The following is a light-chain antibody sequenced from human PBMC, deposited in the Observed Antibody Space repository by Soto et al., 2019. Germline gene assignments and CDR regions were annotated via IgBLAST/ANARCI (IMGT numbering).Light chain of an antibody. CDR2: GAS. CDR3: QQYGSSPRT. V-gene: IGKV3-20*01. J-gene: IGKJ1*01. Sequence: TQSPSTLSASVGDRVTITCRASQTISSWLAWYQQKPGQAPRLLIYGASSRATGIPDRFSGSGSGTDFTLTISRLEPEDFAVYYCQQYGSSPRTFGQGTKVHIK. CDR1: QTISSW.